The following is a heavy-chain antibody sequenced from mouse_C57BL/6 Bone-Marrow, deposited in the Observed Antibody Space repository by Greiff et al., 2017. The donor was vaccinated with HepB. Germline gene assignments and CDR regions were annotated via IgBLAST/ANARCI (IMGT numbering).Heavy chain of an antibody. CDR2: IYPGSGST. Sequence: QVHVKQSGAELVKPGASVKMSCKASGYTFTSYWITWVKQRPGQGLEWIGDIYPGSGSTNYNEKFKSKATLTVDTSSSTAYMQLSSLTSEDSAVYYCARGNWAWFAYWGQGTLVTVSA. D-gene: IGHD4-1*01. CDR1: GYTFTSYW. J-gene: IGHJ3*01. CDR3: ARGNWAWFAY. V-gene: IGHV1-55*01.